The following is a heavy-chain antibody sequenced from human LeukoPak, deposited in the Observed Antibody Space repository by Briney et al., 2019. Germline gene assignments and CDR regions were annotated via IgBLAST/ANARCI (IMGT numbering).Heavy chain of an antibody. Sequence: SETLSLTCAVYGGSFSGYYWSWIRQPPGKGLEWIGEINHSGSTNYNPSLKSRVTISVDTSKNQFSLKLSSVTAADTAVYYCARDRRAYGMDVWGQGTTVTVSS. CDR1: GGSFSGYY. V-gene: IGHV4-34*01. CDR2: INHSGST. CDR3: ARDRRAYGMDV. J-gene: IGHJ6*02.